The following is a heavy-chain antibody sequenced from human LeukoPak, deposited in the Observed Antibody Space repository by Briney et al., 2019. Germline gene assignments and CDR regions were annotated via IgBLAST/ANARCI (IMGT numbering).Heavy chain of an antibody. Sequence: PGGSLRLSCAASGFTVSSNYMSWVRQAPGKGLEWVSVIYSGGSTYYADSVKGRFTISRDNSKNTLYLQMNSLRAEDTAVYYCARGLTIFGVVIPPDYWGQGTLVTVSS. J-gene: IGHJ4*02. CDR3: ARGLTIFGVVIPPDY. V-gene: IGHV3-66*02. D-gene: IGHD3-3*01. CDR1: GFTVSSNY. CDR2: IYSGGST.